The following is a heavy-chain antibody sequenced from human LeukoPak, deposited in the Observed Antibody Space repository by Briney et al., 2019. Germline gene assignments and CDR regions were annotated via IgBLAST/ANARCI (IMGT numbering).Heavy chain of an antibody. Sequence: PSETLSLTCTVSGGSISSYYWSWIRQPPGKGLEWIGYIYYSGSTNYNPSLKSRVTISVDTSKNQFSLKLSSVTAADTAVYYCARRTVVKGYLDYWGQGTLVTVSS. CDR2: IYYSGST. V-gene: IGHV4-59*08. CDR3: ARRTVVKGYLDY. J-gene: IGHJ4*02. CDR1: GGSISSYY. D-gene: IGHD4-23*01.